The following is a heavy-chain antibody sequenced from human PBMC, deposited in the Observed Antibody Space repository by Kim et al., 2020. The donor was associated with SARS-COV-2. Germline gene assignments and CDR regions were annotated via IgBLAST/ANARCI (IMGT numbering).Heavy chain of an antibody. CDR2: INPSGGST. Sequence: ASVKVSCKASGYTFTSYYMHWVRQAPGQGLEWMGIINPSGGSTSYAQKFQGRVTMTRDTSTSTVYMELSSLRSEDTAVYYCARGGGLRPYYYDSRSLDYWGQGPLVTVSS. CDR1: GYTFTSYY. J-gene: IGHJ4*02. D-gene: IGHD3-22*01. CDR3: ARGGGLRPYYYDSRSLDY. V-gene: IGHV1-46*01.